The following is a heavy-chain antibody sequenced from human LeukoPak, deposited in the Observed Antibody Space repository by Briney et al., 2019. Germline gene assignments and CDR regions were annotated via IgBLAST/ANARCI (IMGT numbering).Heavy chain of an antibody. CDR2: IYHSGST. CDR1: GGSTSSGGYS. Sequence: SSQTLSLTCAVSGGSTSSGGYSWSWIRQPPGKGLEWIGYIYHSGSTYYNPSLKSRVTISVDRSKNQFSLKLSSVTAADTAVYYCARDRGNWGHWYFDLWGRGTLVTVSS. D-gene: IGHD7-27*01. V-gene: IGHV4-30-2*01. J-gene: IGHJ2*01. CDR3: ARDRGNWGHWYFDL.